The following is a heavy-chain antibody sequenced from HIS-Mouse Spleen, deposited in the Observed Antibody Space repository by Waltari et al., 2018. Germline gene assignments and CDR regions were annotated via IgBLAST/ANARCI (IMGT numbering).Heavy chain of an antibody. J-gene: IGHJ4*02. V-gene: IGHV3-30*04. CDR3: ARAGDSSGWRDFDY. Sequence: QVQLVESGGGVVQPGRSLRLSCAASGFTFSSPAMHWVRQAPGKGLEWVAVISYDGSNKYYADSVKGRFTISRDNSKNTLYLQMNSLRAEDTAVYYCARAGDSSGWRDFDYWGQGTLVTVSS. CDR2: ISYDGSNK. CDR1: GFTFSSPA. D-gene: IGHD6-19*01.